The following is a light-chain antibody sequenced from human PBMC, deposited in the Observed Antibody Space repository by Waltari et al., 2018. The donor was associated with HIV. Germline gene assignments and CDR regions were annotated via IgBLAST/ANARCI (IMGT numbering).Light chain of an antibody. CDR1: QSVSSY. CDR3: QQRRNWPKT. Sequence: TLSLSPGERATLSCRASQSVSSYLAWYQQKPGQAPRLLIYDASNRATGIPARFSGSGSGTDFTLTISSLESEDFAVYYCQQRRNWPKTFGQGTKVEIK. J-gene: IGKJ1*01. CDR2: DAS. V-gene: IGKV3-11*01.